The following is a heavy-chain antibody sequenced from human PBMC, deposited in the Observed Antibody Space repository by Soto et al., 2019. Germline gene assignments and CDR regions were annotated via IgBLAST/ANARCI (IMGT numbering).Heavy chain of an antibody. Sequence: QVQLVQSGAEVKKPGSSVKVSCKASGGTFSSNAISWVRQAPGQGFEWMGGIIPIYASPNYAQTFQGRVTVTADKATSTAYLELSRLKFADSAIYYCAVAVTGSRSPLAHWGQGTLVIVSS. D-gene: IGHD3-9*01. CDR1: GGTFSSNA. CDR3: AVAVTGSRSPLAH. V-gene: IGHV1-69*06. J-gene: IGHJ4*02. CDR2: IIPIYASP.